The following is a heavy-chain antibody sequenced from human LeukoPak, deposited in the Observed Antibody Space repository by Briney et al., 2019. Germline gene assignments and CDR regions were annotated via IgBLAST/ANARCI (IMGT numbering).Heavy chain of an antibody. V-gene: IGHV3-43*01. CDR3: ARAAYGDYEYFDY. Sequence: GGSLRLSCAASGFTFDDYTMHWVRQAPGKGLEWVSLISWDGGSTYYADSVKGRFTISRDNAKNSLYLQMNSLRAEDTAVYYCARAAYGDYEYFDYWGQGTLVTVSS. D-gene: IGHD4-17*01. CDR1: GFTFDDYT. J-gene: IGHJ4*02. CDR2: ISWDGGST.